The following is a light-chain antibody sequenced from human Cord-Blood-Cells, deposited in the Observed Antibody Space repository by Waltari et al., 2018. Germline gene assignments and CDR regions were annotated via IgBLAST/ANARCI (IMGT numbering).Light chain of an antibody. V-gene: IGKV1-5*01. CDR1: PSISSW. CDR2: DAS. CDR3: QQYNSYST. J-gene: IGKJ1*01. Sequence: DIQMTQSPSTLSASVGDRVTITCRASPSISSWLAWYQQKPGKAHKLLIYDASSVESGVPSRVSGSGSVTEFTLTISSLQPDDFATYYCQQYNSYSTFGQGTKVEIK.